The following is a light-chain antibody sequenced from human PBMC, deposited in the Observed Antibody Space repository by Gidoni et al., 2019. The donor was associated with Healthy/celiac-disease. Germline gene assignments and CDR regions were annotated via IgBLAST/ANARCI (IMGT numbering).Light chain of an antibody. CDR3: KQALQTLLT. Sequence: DIVMTQSPLSLPVTPGEPASIPCRSSQSLLHSNGYNYLDWYLQKPGQSPQLRVYLGSIRASGIPSGFGGSRSGTHFTRRISSVEAEDFGVYYCKQALQTLLTFGGGTKVEIK. V-gene: IGKV2-28*01. CDR2: LGS. J-gene: IGKJ4*01. CDR1: QSLLHSNGYNY.